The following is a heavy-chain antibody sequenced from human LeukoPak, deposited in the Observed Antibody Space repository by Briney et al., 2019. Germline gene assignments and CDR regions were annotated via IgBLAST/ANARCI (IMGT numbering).Heavy chain of an antibody. CDR2: IYYSGST. Sequence: SQTLSLTCTVSGGSISSGDNYGSWSRQPPGKGLGGLGYIYYSGSTYYNPSLKSRVTISVDTSKNQFSLKLSSVTAADTAVYYCARLSIAARRDYYYYMDVWGKGTTVTVSS. J-gene: IGHJ6*03. D-gene: IGHD6-6*01. CDR1: GGSISSGDNY. V-gene: IGHV4-30-4*08. CDR3: ARLSIAARRDYYYYMDV.